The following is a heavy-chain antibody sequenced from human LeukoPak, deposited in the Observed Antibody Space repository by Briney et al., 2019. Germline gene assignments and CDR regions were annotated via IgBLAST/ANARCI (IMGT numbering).Heavy chain of an antibody. J-gene: IGHJ6*02. D-gene: IGHD3-10*01. CDR1: GFTFRSYA. V-gene: IGHV3-23*01. CDR3: ARGDLLKGDV. CDR2: ITGSGATT. Sequence: GGSLRLSCAASGFTFRSYAMSWVRQAPGKGLEWVSTITGSGATTYYADSVKGRFTVSRDNAKSSLYLQMNSLRAEDTAVYYCARGDLLKGDVWGQGTTVTVSS.